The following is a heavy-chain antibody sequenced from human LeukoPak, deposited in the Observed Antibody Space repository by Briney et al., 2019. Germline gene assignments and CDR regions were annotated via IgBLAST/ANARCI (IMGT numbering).Heavy chain of an antibody. D-gene: IGHD3-22*01. CDR1: GYTFTGYY. V-gene: IGHV1-2*02. J-gene: IGHJ3*02. CDR3: ATSGYPYNAFDI. Sequence: ASVKVSCKASGYTFTGYYMHWVRQAPGQGLEWMGWIKADSGGTSYAQRFQGRVTMTGDTSASTAYMDLSRLRSDDTAVYHCATSGYPYNAFDIWGQGTMVTVSS. CDR2: IKADSGGT.